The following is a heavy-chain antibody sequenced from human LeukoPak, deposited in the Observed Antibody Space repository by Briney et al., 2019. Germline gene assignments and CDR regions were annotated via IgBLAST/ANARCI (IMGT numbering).Heavy chain of an antibody. Sequence: ASVKVSCKTSGYTFTDYYIHWVRQAPGQGLVWMGRINPKSGDTKYGQTFQGRVTMTRDTSITTAYMELSRLRSDDTAVYYCASYFTILTGYYTGDAFDMWGQGTMVSVSS. J-gene: IGHJ3*02. CDR1: GYTFTDYY. V-gene: IGHV1-2*06. CDR3: ASYFTILTGYYTGDAFDM. CDR2: INPKSGDT. D-gene: IGHD3-9*01.